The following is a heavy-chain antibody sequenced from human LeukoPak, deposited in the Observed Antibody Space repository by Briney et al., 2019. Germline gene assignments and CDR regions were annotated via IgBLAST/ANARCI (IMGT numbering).Heavy chain of an antibody. CDR2: IDRDGTTT. D-gene: IGHD1-20*01. V-gene: IGHV3-74*01. Sequence: GGSLRLSCAASGFTFNTHWMHWVRQAPGKGLEWVSRIDRDGTTTNYADSVKGRFTISRDNVKNTLYLQMNSLRAEDTAVYYCARDLNWNQIDYSGQGSLVTVSS. CDR1: GFTFNTHW. CDR3: ARDLNWNQIDY. J-gene: IGHJ4*02.